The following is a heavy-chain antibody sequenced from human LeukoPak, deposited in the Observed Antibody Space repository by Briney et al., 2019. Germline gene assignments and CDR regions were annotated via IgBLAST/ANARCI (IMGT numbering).Heavy chain of an antibody. Sequence: ASVKVSCKASGYTFTSYYMHWVRQAPGQGLEWMGWINPNSGGTNYAQKFQGRVTMTRDTSISTAYMELSRLRSDDTAVYYCARDTYYDFWSGHYYYYMDVWGKGTTVTVSS. V-gene: IGHV1-2*02. J-gene: IGHJ6*03. CDR3: ARDTYYDFWSGHYYYYMDV. D-gene: IGHD3-3*01. CDR1: GYTFTSYY. CDR2: INPNSGGT.